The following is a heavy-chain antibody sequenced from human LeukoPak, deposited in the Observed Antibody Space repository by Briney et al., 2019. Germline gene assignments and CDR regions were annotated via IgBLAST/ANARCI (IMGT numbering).Heavy chain of an antibody. J-gene: IGHJ4*02. D-gene: IGHD2-15*01. CDR1: GFTFSRYW. CDR2: VNGDGSST. Sequence: WGSLRLSCAASGFTFSRYWMHWVRQAPGKGLVWVSRVNGDGSSTSYADSVKGRFTISRDNAKNTLYLQMNSLRAEDTAVYYCARDGLQGYCSGGSCYVPGDYWGQGTLVTVSS. CDR3: ARDGLQGYCSGGSCYVPGDY. V-gene: IGHV3-74*01.